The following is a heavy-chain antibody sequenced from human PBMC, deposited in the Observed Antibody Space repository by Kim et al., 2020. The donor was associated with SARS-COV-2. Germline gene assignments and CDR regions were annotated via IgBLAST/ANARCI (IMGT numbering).Heavy chain of an antibody. J-gene: IGHJ4*02. Sequence: DSVKGRFTISRDNSKNTLYLQMNSLRAEDTAVYYCASGGAVAGTGGTFDYWGQGTLVTVSS. CDR3: ASGGAVAGTGGTFDY. V-gene: IGHV3-53*01. D-gene: IGHD6-19*01.